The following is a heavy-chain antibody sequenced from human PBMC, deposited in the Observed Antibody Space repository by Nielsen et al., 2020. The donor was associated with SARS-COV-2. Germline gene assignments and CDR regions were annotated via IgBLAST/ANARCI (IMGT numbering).Heavy chain of an antibody. Sequence: GESLKISCAASGFTFSGSSMNWVRQAPGKGLEWVSLISSSSYIQYADAVKGRFTISRDNAKQSLDLQMNSLGVEDTAVYYCARGHFNVIENWGQGTLVAVSS. J-gene: IGHJ4*02. CDR1: GFTFSGSS. D-gene: IGHD2-21*01. CDR2: ISSSSYI. V-gene: IGHV3-21*01. CDR3: ARGHFNVIEN.